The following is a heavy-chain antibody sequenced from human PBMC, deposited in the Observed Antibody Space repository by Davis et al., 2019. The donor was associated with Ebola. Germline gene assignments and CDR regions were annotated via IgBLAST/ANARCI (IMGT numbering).Heavy chain of an antibody. Sequence: PSETLSLTCTVSGGSISSYYWSWIRQPPGKGLEWIGYIYYSGSTNYNPSLKSRVNISVDTSKNQFSLKLSSVTAADTAVYYCERAVDLEMATIPNYWGQGTLVTVSS. CDR2: IYYSGST. V-gene: IGHV4-59*01. D-gene: IGHD5-24*01. J-gene: IGHJ4*02. CDR1: GGSISSYY. CDR3: ERAVDLEMATIPNY.